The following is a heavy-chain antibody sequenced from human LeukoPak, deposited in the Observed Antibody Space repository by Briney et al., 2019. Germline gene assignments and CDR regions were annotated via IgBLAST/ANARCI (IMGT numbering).Heavy chain of an antibody. CDR3: ARTTLPEYYYYYYGMDV. Sequence: GGSLRLSCAASGFTFSSYEMNWVRRAPGKGLEWVSYISSSGSTIYYADSVKGRFTISRDNAKNSLYLQMNSLRAEDTAVYYCARTTLPEYYYYYYGMDVWGQGTTVTVSS. V-gene: IGHV3-48*03. CDR2: ISSSGSTI. CDR1: GFTFSSYE. D-gene: IGHD1-14*01. J-gene: IGHJ6*02.